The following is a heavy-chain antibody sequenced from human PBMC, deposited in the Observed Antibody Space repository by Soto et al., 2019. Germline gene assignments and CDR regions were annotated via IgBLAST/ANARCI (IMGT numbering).Heavy chain of an antibody. V-gene: IGHV3-23*01. J-gene: IGHJ4*02. CDR2: IGGSGGST. D-gene: IGHD3-22*01. CDR3: AKDPINYYETTSVSY. Sequence: GGSLRLSCAASGFTFSSYTMSWVRQAPGKGLEWVSAIGGSGGSTYYADSVKGRFTISRDNSKNTLYLQMNSLRAEDTAVYYCAKDPINYYETTSVSYWGQGTLVTVSS. CDR1: GFTFSSYT.